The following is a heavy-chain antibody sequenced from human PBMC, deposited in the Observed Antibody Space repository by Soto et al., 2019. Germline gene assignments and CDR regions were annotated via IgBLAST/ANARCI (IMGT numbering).Heavy chain of an antibody. Sequence: PGGSLRLSCAASGFTFSHYAMSWVRQGPGKGLEWVSLISASGDSTYYADSVKGRFTISRDNSKNTLYLQMNSLRAEDTAVYYCAKDPQSSGWLHNWFDPWGQGTLVTVSS. CDR2: ISASGDST. CDR3: AKDPQSSGWLHNWFDP. J-gene: IGHJ5*02. D-gene: IGHD6-19*01. CDR1: GFTFSHYA. V-gene: IGHV3-23*01.